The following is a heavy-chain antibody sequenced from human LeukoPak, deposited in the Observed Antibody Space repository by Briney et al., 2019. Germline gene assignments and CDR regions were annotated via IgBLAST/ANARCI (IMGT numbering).Heavy chain of an antibody. Sequence: GGSLRLSCTASGFTFSSYWMSWVRLAPGKGLEWVANIKLDGSQKYYVDSVRGRFIISRDNAKNSLYLQMNSLRAEDTAVYYCARDNSDGKQWPRVWGQGALVTVSS. D-gene: IGHD6-19*01. CDR1: GFTFSSYW. J-gene: IGHJ4*02. V-gene: IGHV3-7*01. CDR3: ARDNSDGKQWPRV. CDR2: IKLDGSQK.